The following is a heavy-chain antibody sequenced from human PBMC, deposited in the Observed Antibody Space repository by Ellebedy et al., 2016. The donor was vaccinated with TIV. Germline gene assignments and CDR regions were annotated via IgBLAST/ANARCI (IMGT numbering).Heavy chain of an antibody. Sequence: ASVKVSCKASGYTFTGYYMYWVRQAPGQGLEWMGWINADSGGTNYAQKFQGRVTVTRDTSINTAYMELSRLRSDDTAVYYCAKGSPATGDFDYWGQGTLVTVSS. V-gene: IGHV1-2*02. D-gene: IGHD2-15*01. CDR2: INADSGGT. CDR1: GYTFTGYY. J-gene: IGHJ4*02. CDR3: AKGSPATGDFDY.